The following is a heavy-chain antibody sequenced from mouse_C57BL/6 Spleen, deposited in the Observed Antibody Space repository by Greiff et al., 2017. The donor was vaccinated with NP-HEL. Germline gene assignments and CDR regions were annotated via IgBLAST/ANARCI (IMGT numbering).Heavy chain of an antibody. CDR3: ARLITTVVATGDYFDY. V-gene: IGHV5-6*01. Sequence: EVHLVESGGDLVKPGGSLKLSCAASGFTFSSYGMSWVRQTPDKRLEWVATISSGGSYTYYPDSVKGRVTISRDNAKNTLYLQMSSLKSEDTAMYYCARLITTVVATGDYFDYWGQGTTLTVSS. CDR1: GFTFSSYG. D-gene: IGHD1-1*01. J-gene: IGHJ2*01. CDR2: ISSGGSYT.